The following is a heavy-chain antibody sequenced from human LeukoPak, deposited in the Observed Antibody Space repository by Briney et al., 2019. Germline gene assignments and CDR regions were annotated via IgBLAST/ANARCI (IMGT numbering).Heavy chain of an antibody. Sequence: SETLSLTCTVSGGSISSYYWSWIRQPAGKGLEWIGRIYTSGSTNYNPSLKSRVTISVDTSKNQFSLKLSSVTAADTAVYYCARVGTYYGSGSYGDYWGQGTLVTVSS. CDR1: GGSISSYY. D-gene: IGHD3-10*01. CDR2: IYTSGST. CDR3: ARVGTYYGSGSYGDY. V-gene: IGHV4-4*07. J-gene: IGHJ4*02.